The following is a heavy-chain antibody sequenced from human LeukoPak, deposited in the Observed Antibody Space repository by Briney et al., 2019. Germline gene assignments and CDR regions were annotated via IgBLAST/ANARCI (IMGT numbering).Heavy chain of an antibody. V-gene: IGHV4-4*07. CDR3: ARDHNDFWSGYFAFDY. CDR2: IYTSGST. D-gene: IGHD3-3*01. CDR1: GGSISSYY. Sequence: SETLSLTCTVSGGSISSYYWSWIRQPAGKGLEWIGRIYTSGSTNYNPSLKSRVTMSVDTSKNQFSLKLSSVTAADTAAYYCARDHNDFWSGYFAFDYWGQGTLVTVSS. J-gene: IGHJ4*02.